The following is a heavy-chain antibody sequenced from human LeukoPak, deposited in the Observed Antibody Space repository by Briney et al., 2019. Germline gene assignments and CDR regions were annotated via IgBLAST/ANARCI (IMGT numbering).Heavy chain of an antibody. J-gene: IGHJ6*02. CDR3: ATLSVRLLTLDV. V-gene: IGHV4-59*02. CDR2: FSYSGNT. Sequence: SETLSLTCTVSGGSVSSYYWSWIRQPPGKGLEWIGYFSYSGNTNYNPSLKSRVTISVDTSKNLLSLTLSSVTAADTAVYFCATLSVRLLTLDVWGQGTTVTVSS. D-gene: IGHD2-21*02. CDR1: GGSVSSYY.